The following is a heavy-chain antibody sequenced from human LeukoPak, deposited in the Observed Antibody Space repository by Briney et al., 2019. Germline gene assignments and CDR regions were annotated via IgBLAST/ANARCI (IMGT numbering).Heavy chain of an antibody. CDR2: IYYSGSA. J-gene: IGHJ4*02. Sequence: SETLSLTCSVSGGSVNSGTYYWSWIRQPPGKGLEWIGNIYYSGSAYYNPSLKSRVTMSVDTSKNQFSLKLSSVTAADTAVYYCARRPIVNSAWYYFDYWGQGTLVTVSS. D-gene: IGHD3-22*01. V-gene: IGHV4-39*07. CDR3: ARRPIVNSAWYYFDY. CDR1: GGSVNSGTYY.